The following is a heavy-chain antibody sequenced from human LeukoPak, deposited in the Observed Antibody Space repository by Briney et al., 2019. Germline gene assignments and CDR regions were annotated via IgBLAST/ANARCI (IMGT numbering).Heavy chain of an antibody. D-gene: IGHD6-19*01. CDR2: ISADNGNT. Sequence: ASVKVSCKTSGYTFTSYGISWVRQAPGQGLEWMGWISADNGNTNYAQKLQGRVTMTTDTSTSTAYMELRSLRSDDTAVYYCARDPGSGWFPHWFDPWGQGTLVTVSS. CDR3: ARDPGSGWFPHWFDP. J-gene: IGHJ5*02. CDR1: GYTFTSYG. V-gene: IGHV1-18*01.